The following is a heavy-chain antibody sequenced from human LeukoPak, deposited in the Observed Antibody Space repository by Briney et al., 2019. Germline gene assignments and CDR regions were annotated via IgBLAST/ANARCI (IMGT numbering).Heavy chain of an antibody. CDR2: IYNSGST. CDR1: GGSFSSDAYY. J-gene: IGHJ3*02. V-gene: IGHV4-31*03. D-gene: IGHD3-10*01. CDR3: ARVGSWAFDI. Sequence: SQTLSLTCTVSGGSFSSDAYYWSWVRQYPGKGLEWIGYIYNSGSTTYNPSLKSRVTMSLDTSKNQFSLNVNSVTAADTAVYYCARVGSWAFDIWGQGTMVSVSS.